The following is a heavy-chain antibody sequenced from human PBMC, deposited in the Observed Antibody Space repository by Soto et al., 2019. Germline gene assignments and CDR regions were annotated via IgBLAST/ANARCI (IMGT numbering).Heavy chain of an antibody. CDR1: DGSINSYY. J-gene: IGHJ4*02. CDR3: ARRYGGNFDY. V-gene: IGHV4-59*01. Sequence: SETLSLTCTVSDGSINSYYWSWIRQPPGKGLEWIGYIYYSGSTNYSPSLKSRVTISVDTSKNQFSLKLRSVTGADTAVYYCARRYGGNFDYWGQGTLVTVSS. D-gene: IGHD1-26*01. CDR2: IYYSGST.